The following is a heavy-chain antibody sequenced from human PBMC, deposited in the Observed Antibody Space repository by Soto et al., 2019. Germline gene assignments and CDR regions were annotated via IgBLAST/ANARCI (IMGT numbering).Heavy chain of an antibody. CDR2: IFYSGNT. V-gene: IGHV4-61*01. CDR3: ARGGGGITDSNYDY. D-gene: IGHD3-16*01. CDR1: GASVTSGSYH. J-gene: IGHJ4*02. Sequence: QVQLQESGPGLVKPSETLSLTCAVSGASVTSGSYHWSWLRQTPRKGLEWIGYIFYSGNTNYNPSLKSRVPQSGDTAKDQFPRGLASVTAADTAVYYCARGGGGITDSNYDYWGQGTLVTVSS.